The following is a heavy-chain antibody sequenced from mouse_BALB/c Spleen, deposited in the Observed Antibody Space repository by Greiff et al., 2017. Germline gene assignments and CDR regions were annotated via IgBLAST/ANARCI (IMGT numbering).Heavy chain of an antibody. J-gene: IGHJ2*01. V-gene: IGHV5-6-5*01. CDR3: ARGGVRPFDY. D-gene: IGHD1-2*01. CDR2: ISSGGST. CDR1: GFTFSSYA. Sequence: EVQVVESGGGLVKPGGSLKLSCAASGFTFSSYAMSWVRQTPGKRLEWVASISSGGSTYYPDSVKGRFTISRDNARNILYLQMSSLRSEDTAMYYCARGGVRPFDYWGQGTTLTVSS.